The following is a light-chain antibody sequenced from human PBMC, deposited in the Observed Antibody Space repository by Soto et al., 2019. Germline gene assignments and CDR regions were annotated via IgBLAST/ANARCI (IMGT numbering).Light chain of an antibody. J-gene: IGKJ4*01. V-gene: IGKV1-5*01. CDR2: EAS. CDR1: YSISTW. CDR3: QVYSRD. Sequence: DIHMTQSPSTLSASVGDRVTITWRASYSISTWLAWYQQKPGKAPKVLIYEASSLESGVPSRFSGSGSGTEFTLTIRSLQPDAFATDYCQVYSRDFGGGTRVEIK.